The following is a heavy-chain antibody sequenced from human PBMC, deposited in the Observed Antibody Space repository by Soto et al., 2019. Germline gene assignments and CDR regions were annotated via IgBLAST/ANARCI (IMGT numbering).Heavy chain of an antibody. CDR2: IYPGDSDT. Sequence: PGASLKISCQGSGYSFSSYWICWVRQMPGKDLEWMGIIYPGDSDTRYSPSFQGQVTISADKSLRTAYLQWTSLKASDTALYYCARTRSFTLGFYYDGMDVWGQGTTVTVSS. J-gene: IGHJ6*02. CDR3: ARTRSFTLGFYYDGMDV. V-gene: IGHV5-51*01. D-gene: IGHD6-6*01. CDR1: GYSFSSYW.